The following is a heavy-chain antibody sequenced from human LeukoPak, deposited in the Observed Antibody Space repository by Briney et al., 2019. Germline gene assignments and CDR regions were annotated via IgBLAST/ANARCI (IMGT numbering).Heavy chain of an antibody. CDR1: GFTFSSYA. D-gene: IGHD5-12*01. Sequence: GGSLRLSCAAFGFTFSSYAMSWVRQAPGKGLEWVSGFSGSGANTYYADSVKGRFTISRDNSKNTLYLEMNSLRAEDTAVYYCAKFRGYTGYDAFDYWGQGTLVTVSS. V-gene: IGHV3-23*01. CDR3: AKFRGYTGYDAFDY. J-gene: IGHJ4*02. CDR2: FSGSGANT.